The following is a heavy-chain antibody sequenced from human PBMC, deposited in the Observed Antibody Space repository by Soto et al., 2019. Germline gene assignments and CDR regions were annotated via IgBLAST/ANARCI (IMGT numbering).Heavy chain of an antibody. CDR2: INTSNDNK. V-gene: IGHV1-18*01. CDR1: GYTFTNYG. Sequence: QVHLVQSGAEVKKPGASVKVSCKASGYTFTNYGISWVRQAPGEGLEWVGWINTSNDNKIYAQKLKGRLTLTTDTSTSTAYMDLTTLRSDDTAVYFCARDPGAASFDFWAQGTLVTVSS. CDR3: ARDPGAASFDF. J-gene: IGHJ4*02. D-gene: IGHD2-15*01.